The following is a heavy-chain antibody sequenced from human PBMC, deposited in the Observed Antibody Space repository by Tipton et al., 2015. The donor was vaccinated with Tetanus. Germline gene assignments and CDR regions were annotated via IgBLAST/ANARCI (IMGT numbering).Heavy chain of an antibody. CDR3: TRDSGSGYVGDF. CDR1: GGSISSGGYY. J-gene: IGHJ4*02. Sequence: LRLSCTVSGGSISSGGYYWSWIRQHPGKGLEWIGYIHYSGSTYYNPSLKSRVTISVDTSKNQFSLKLSSVTAADTAVYYCTRDSGSGYVGDFWGQGTLVTVSS. CDR2: IHYSGST. V-gene: IGHV4-31*02. D-gene: IGHD5-12*01.